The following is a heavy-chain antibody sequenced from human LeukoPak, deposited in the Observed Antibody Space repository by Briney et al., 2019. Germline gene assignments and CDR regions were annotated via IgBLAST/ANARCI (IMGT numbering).Heavy chain of an antibody. CDR2: INHSGST. CDR1: GGSISSSSYY. J-gene: IGHJ3*02. D-gene: IGHD3-10*01. V-gene: IGHV4-39*07. Sequence: SETLSLTCTVSGGSISSSSYYWSWIRQPPGTGLEWIGEINHSGSTNYNPSLKSRVTISVDTSKNQFSLKLSSVTAADTAVYYCARGGRLLWFGGLSHDAFDIWGQGTMVTVSS. CDR3: ARGGRLLWFGGLSHDAFDI.